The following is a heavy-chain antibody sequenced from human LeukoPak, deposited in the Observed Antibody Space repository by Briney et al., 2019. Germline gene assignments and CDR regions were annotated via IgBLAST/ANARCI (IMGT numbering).Heavy chain of an antibody. D-gene: IGHD4-23*01. CDR1: GASVPIASHY. CDR2: IHYSGST. J-gene: IGHJ4*02. Sequence: SETLYLSCTVSGASVPIASHYWAWIRQPPGKGLKWIGSIHYSGSTYYIPSLKSRLTISGDTYKSQFSLKLTFVTAADTAVYYCTRHHDYGDKIDYWGQGTLVTVSS. V-gene: IGHV4-39*01. CDR3: TRHHDYGDKIDY.